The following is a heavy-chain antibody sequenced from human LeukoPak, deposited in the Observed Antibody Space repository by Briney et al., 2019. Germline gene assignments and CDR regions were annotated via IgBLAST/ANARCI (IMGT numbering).Heavy chain of an antibody. CDR1: GGTFSSYA. J-gene: IGHJ4*02. D-gene: IGHD4-17*01. Sequence: SVKVSCKASGGTFSSYAISWVRQAPGQGLGWMGGIIPIFGTANYAQKFQGRVTITADESTSTAYMELSSLRSEDTAVYYYARDPYYGDYMGVFDYWGQGTLVTVSS. V-gene: IGHV1-69*01. CDR3: ARDPYYGDYMGVFDY. CDR2: IIPIFGTA.